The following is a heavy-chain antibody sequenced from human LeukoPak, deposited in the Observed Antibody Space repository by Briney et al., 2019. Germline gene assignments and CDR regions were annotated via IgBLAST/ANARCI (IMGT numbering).Heavy chain of an antibody. CDR2: IRYDGSNK. Sequence: GGSLRLSCAASGVTFSSYGMHWVRQAPGKGLEWVAFIRYDGSNKYYADSVKGRFTISRDNSKNTLYLQMSSLRAEDTAVYYCAKDPGGDCSSTSCYASYYYGMDVWGQGTTVTVSS. CDR1: GVTFSSYG. J-gene: IGHJ6*02. CDR3: AKDPGGDCSSTSCYASYYYGMDV. D-gene: IGHD2-2*01. V-gene: IGHV3-30*02.